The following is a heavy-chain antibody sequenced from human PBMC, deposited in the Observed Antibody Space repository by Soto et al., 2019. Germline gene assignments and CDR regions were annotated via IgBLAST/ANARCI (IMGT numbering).Heavy chain of an antibody. CDR3: TRASSLDFDF. CDR1: GFTFGDYA. D-gene: IGHD3-16*01. Sequence: GGSLRLSCTTSGFTFGDYALSWVRQAPGKGLEWVGFIRRNAYGGTTDYAASVKGRFTISRDDSKSIAYLQMNSLRTEDTALYYCTRASSLDFDFWGQGTLVTVSS. CDR2: IRRNAYGGTT. J-gene: IGHJ4*02. V-gene: IGHV3-49*04.